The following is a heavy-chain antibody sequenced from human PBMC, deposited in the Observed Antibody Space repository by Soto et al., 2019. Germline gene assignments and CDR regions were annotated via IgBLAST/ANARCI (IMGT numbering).Heavy chain of an antibody. CDR3: ARGFIPEKY. Sequence: QVHLVQSEGEVKKPGASVKVSCKTSGYRFSDYGISWVREAPGQGLEWMGWINTDSGNAKYEQRFPGRVTLTTDPSTRTVFLELTSLKFADAAVYYCARGFIPEKYWGQGTRVTVSS. J-gene: IGHJ4*02. CDR2: INTDSGNA. V-gene: IGHV1-18*01. CDR1: GYRFSDYG. D-gene: IGHD3-16*01.